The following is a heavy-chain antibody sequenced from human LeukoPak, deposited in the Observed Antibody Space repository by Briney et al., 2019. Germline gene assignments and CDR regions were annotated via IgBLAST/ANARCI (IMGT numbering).Heavy chain of an antibody. CDR2: INWNGGST. CDR3: AKGHTVTLYYFDY. J-gene: IGHJ4*02. V-gene: IGHV3-20*03. Sequence: WIRQPPGKGLEWVSGINWNGGSTGYADSVKGRFTISRDNAKNSLYLQMNSLRTEDTALYYCAKGHTVTLYYFDYWGQGTLVTVSS. D-gene: IGHD4-11*01.